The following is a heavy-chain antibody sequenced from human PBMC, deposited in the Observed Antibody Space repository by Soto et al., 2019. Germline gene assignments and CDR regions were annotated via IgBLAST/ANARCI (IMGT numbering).Heavy chain of an antibody. Sequence: QVQLQESGPVLVEPSETLSLTCAVSGASVSSGSYFWSWIRQPPGKGLEWIGYIDYSGNGNYNPSLKSRVTIAVDTSNNHFSLRLSSVTVADTAVYYCARDPYCTGGSCYGMDVWGQGTTVTVSS. D-gene: IGHD2-8*02. V-gene: IGHV4-61*03. J-gene: IGHJ6*02. CDR1: GASVSSGSYF. CDR2: IDYSGNG. CDR3: ARDPYCTGGSCYGMDV.